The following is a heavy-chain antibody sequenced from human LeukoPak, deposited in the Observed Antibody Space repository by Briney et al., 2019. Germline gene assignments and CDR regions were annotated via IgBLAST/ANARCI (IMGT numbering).Heavy chain of an antibody. CDR1: GFTFSSYS. CDR3: TSRVVTTNDY. V-gene: IGHV3-15*01. D-gene: IGHD2-21*02. J-gene: IGHJ4*02. CDR2: VKRKTDGETT. Sequence: PGGSLRLSCAASGFTFSSYSMNWVRQAPGKGLEWVGRVKRKTDGETTDYPAPVKGRFTISRDDSKNTFYLQMNSLKTEDTAVYYCTSRVVTTNDYWGQGTLVTVSS.